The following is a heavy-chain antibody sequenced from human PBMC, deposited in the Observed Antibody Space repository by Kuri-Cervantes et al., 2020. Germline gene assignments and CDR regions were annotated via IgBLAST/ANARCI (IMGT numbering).Heavy chain of an antibody. CDR3: ARGRDYYGSGSYRLDY. Sequence: SETLSLTCTVSGYSISSGYYWGWIRQPPGKGLEWTGSIYHSGSTYYNPSLKSRVTISVDTSKNQLSLKLSSVTAADTAVYYCARGRDYYGSGSYRLDYWGQGTLVTVSS. CDR2: IYHSGST. V-gene: IGHV4-38-2*02. CDR1: GYSISSGYY. D-gene: IGHD3-10*01. J-gene: IGHJ4*02.